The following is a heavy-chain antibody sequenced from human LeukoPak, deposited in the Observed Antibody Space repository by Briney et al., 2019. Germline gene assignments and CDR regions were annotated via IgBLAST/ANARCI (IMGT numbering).Heavy chain of an antibody. CDR2: ISAYNGNT. CDR1: GYTFTSYG. CDR3: ARDRTYYDSSGYSP. Sequence: ASVKVSCKASGYTFTSYGISWVRQAPGQGLEWMGWISAYNGNTNYAQKLQGRVTMTTDTSTSTAYMELRSLRSDDTAVYYCARDRTYYDSSGYSPWGQGTLVTVSS. V-gene: IGHV1-18*01. J-gene: IGHJ5*02. D-gene: IGHD3-22*01.